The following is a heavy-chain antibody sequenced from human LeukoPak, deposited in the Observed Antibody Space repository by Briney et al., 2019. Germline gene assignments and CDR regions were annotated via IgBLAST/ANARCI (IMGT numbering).Heavy chain of an antibody. D-gene: IGHD5-12*01. V-gene: IGHV3-21*01. J-gene: IGHJ4*02. Sequence: PGGSLRLSCEASGFTFSSYSMIWVRQAPGKGLEWVSAISSMSGRYIYYADSVKGRFTISRDNSRNSLYLQMNSLRAEDTAVYYCARSPGGYSGPFAYWGQGTLVTVSS. CDR3: ARSPGGYSGPFAY. CDR2: ISSMSGRYI. CDR1: GFTFSSYS.